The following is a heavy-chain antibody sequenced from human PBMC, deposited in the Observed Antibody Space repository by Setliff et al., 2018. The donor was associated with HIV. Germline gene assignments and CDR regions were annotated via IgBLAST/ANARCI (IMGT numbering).Heavy chain of an antibody. J-gene: IGHJ6*03. CDR2: INHSGST. V-gene: IGHV4-34*01. CDR3: ARGTAYYNFWSGYSQDYYYYMDV. Sequence: SETLSLTCAVYGGSFSGYYWSWIRQSPGKGLEWIGEINHSGSTKYNPSLKSRVTISVDTSKNQFSLKLSSVTAADTAVYYCARGTAYYNFWSGYSQDYYYYMDVWGKGTTGTVS. D-gene: IGHD3-3*01. CDR1: GGSFSGYY.